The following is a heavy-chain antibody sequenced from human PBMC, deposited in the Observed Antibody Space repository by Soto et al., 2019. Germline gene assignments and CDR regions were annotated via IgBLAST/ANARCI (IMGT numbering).Heavy chain of an antibody. CDR1: GGSISSGGYY. Sequence: SETLSLTCTVSGGSISSGGYYWSWIRQHPGKGLEWIGYIYYSGSTYYNPSLKSRVTISVDTSKNQFSLKLSSVTAADTAVYYCARSGDFAIPPLYFDYWGQGTLVTVSS. J-gene: IGHJ4*02. D-gene: IGHD2-2*02. V-gene: IGHV4-31*03. CDR3: ARSGDFAIPPLYFDY. CDR2: IYYSGST.